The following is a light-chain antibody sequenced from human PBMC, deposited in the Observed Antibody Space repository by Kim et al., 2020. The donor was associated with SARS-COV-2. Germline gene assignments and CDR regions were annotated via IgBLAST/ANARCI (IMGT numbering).Light chain of an antibody. Sequence: DIQMTQSPSTLSASVGDRVTITCRSSQSISSWLAWYQQKPGKAPKLLIYKASSLESGVPSRFSGSGSGTEFTLTISSLQPDDFATYYCQQYNSYLLTFGGGTKVDIK. CDR1: QSISSW. CDR2: KAS. CDR3: QQYNSYLLT. V-gene: IGKV1-5*03. J-gene: IGKJ4*01.